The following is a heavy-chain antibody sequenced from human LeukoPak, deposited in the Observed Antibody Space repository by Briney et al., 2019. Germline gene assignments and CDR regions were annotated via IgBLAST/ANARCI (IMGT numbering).Heavy chain of an antibody. Sequence: GESLKISCKGSGYSFTSYWIGWVRQMPGKGLEWMGIIYPVDSDTRYSPSFQGQVTISADKSISTAYLQWSSLKASDTAMYYCARPKGVDTAMVTGSYYFDYWGQGTLVTVSS. CDR2: IYPVDSDT. D-gene: IGHD5-18*01. V-gene: IGHV5-51*01. J-gene: IGHJ4*02. CDR3: ARPKGVDTAMVTGSYYFDY. CDR1: GYSFTSYW.